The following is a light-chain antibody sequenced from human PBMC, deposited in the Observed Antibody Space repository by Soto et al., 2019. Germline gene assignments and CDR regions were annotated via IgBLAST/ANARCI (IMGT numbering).Light chain of an antibody. J-gene: IGKJ5*01. CDR2: DAS. Sequence: EIVLTQSPATLSFSPGDRATLSCRASQSVSSYLAWYQQKPGQAPRPIIYDASNRATGIPARFSGSGSGTDFTLTISSLEPEDFAVYYCQQRSNWPEITLGQGTRLEIK. CDR1: QSVSSY. V-gene: IGKV3-11*01. CDR3: QQRSNWPEIT.